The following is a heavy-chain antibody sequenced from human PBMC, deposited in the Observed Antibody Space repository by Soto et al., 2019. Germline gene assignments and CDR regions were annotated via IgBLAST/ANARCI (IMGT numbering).Heavy chain of an antibody. CDR2: INWNSGSI. J-gene: IGHJ1*01. Sequence: GGSLRLSCAASGFTFDDYAMHWVRQVPGKGLEWVSGINWNSGSIGYGDSVKGRFAISRDNAKNSLHLQMNGLSAEDTAFYYCVKDESINWYSGHFRHWGQGTLVTVSS. CDR1: GFTFDDYA. CDR3: VKDESINWYSGHFRH. D-gene: IGHD6-13*01. V-gene: IGHV3-9*01.